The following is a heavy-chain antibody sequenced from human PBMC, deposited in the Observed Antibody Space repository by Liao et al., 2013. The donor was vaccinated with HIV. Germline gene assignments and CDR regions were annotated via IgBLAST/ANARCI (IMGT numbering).Heavy chain of an antibody. CDR1: GGSISSGSHY. Sequence: QVHLQESGPGLVKPSQTLSLSCSVSGGSISSGSHYWTWIRQPAGKGLEWIGRMHASGKINYNPSLKSRVSISVGTSNNLLSLKLRSVTAADTAVYYCARAILRFFDLLGQDAFDIWGQGTMVTVSP. D-gene: IGHD3-3*01. V-gene: IGHV4-61*02. CDR3: ARAILRFFDLLGQDAFDI. J-gene: IGHJ3*02. CDR2: MHASGKI.